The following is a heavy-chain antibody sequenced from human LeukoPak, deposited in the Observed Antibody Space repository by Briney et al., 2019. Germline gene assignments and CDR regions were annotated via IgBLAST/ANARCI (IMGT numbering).Heavy chain of an antibody. CDR3: ARGSSSSWYGPRYFDL. D-gene: IGHD6-13*01. Sequence: NPSETLSLTCAVYGGSFSGYYWSWIRQPPGKGLEWIGEINHSGGTNYNPSLKSRVTISVDTSKNQFSLKLSSVTAADTAVYYCARGSSSSWYGPRYFDLWGRGTLVTVSS. V-gene: IGHV4-34*01. J-gene: IGHJ2*01. CDR1: GGSFSGYY. CDR2: INHSGGT.